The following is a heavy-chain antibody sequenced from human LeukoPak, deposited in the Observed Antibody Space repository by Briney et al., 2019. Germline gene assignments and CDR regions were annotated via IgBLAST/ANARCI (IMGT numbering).Heavy chain of an antibody. Sequence: GGSLRLSCAASGFSFSTYSMNWVRQAPGKGLEWVSFISGSSTTIYYADSVKGRFTISRDNAKNSLYLQMSSLRDEDTAVYYCARDPSRVAVADYFDYWGQGTLVTVSS. CDR2: ISGSSTTI. D-gene: IGHD6-13*01. J-gene: IGHJ4*02. V-gene: IGHV3-48*02. CDR1: GFSFSTYS. CDR3: ARDPSRVAVADYFDY.